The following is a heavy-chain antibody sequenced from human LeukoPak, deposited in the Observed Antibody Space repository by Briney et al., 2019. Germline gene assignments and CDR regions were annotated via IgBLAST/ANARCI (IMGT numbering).Heavy chain of an antibody. V-gene: IGHV3-33*01. CDR3: ARDSPRTYSFGMDV. CDR1: GFTFSSYA. D-gene: IGHD1-26*01. Sequence: GGSLRLSCAASGFTFSSYAMHWVRQAPGKGLEWVAIIWYDGSNKYYADSVKGRFTISRDNSKNTLYLQMNSLRVEDTAVYYCARDSPRTYSFGMDVWGQGTMVTVSS. CDR2: IWYDGSNK. J-gene: IGHJ6*02.